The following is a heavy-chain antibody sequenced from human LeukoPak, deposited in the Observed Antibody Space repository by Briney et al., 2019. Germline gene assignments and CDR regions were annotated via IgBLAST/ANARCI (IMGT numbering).Heavy chain of an antibody. Sequence: SETLSLTCTVSGGFISSSRDYWAWIRQPPGKGLEWIANIYYSGSTNYNPSLKSRVTISVDTSKNQFSLKLSSVTAADTAVYYCARGVQPHRELRYFDWLPWFDPWGQGTLVTVSS. V-gene: IGHV4-61*05. J-gene: IGHJ5*02. CDR2: IYYSGST. CDR3: ARGVQPHRELRYFDWLPWFDP. D-gene: IGHD3-9*01. CDR1: GGFISSSRDY.